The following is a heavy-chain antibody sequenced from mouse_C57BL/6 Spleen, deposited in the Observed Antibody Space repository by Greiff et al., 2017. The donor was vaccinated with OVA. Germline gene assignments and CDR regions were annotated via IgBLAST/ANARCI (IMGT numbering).Heavy chain of an antibody. CDR1: GYTFTSYW. CDR3: ASGDNYDGSLFAY. D-gene: IGHD2-12*01. V-gene: IGHV1-55*01. J-gene: IGHJ3*01. CDR2: IYPGSGST. Sequence: VKLQQPGAELVKPGASVKMSCKASGYTFTSYWITWVKQRPGQGLEWIGDIYPGSGSTNYNEKFKSKATLTVDTSSSTAYMQLSSLTSEDSAVYYCASGDNYDGSLFAYWGQGTLVTVSA.